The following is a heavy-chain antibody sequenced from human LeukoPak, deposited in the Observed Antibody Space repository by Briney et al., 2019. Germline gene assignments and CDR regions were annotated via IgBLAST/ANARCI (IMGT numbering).Heavy chain of an antibody. CDR1: GGTFSSYA. J-gene: IGHJ4*02. D-gene: IGHD5-24*01. V-gene: IGHV1-69*05. Sequence: SVKVFCKASGGTFSSYAISWVRQAPGQGLEWMGRIIPIFGTANYAQKFQGGVTITTDESTSTAYMELSSLRSEDTAVYYCARWGKMATTEVHERWGQGTLVTVSS. CDR3: ARWGKMATTEVHER. CDR2: IIPIFGTA.